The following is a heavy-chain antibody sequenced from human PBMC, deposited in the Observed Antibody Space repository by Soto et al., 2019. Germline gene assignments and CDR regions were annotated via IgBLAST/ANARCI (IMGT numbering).Heavy chain of an antibody. D-gene: IGHD3-10*01. Sequence: GSLRLACAASGFTFSSYSMNWVRQAPGKGLEWVSSISSSSSYIYYADAVKGRFTISRDNYKNPLYLQMNSLRAEDTAVYYCARDLPTRSGLYYGVDVWGQGTTVTVSS. V-gene: IGHV3-21*01. CDR2: ISSSSSYI. CDR1: GFTFSSYS. CDR3: ARDLPTRSGLYYGVDV. J-gene: IGHJ6*02.